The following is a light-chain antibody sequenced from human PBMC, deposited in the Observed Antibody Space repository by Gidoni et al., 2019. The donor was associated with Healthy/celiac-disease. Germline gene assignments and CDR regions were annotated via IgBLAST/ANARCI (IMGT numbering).Light chain of an antibody. CDR2: AAS. CDR3: QQSYSTPRS. V-gene: IGKV1-39*01. Sequence: DIQMTQSPSSLSASVGDRVTITCRASQSISSYVNWYQQKPGKAPKLLIYAASSLQSGVQSRFSGSGSGTDFTLTISSLQPEDFATYYCQQSYSTPRSFGQGTKLEIK. CDR1: QSISSY. J-gene: IGKJ2*03.